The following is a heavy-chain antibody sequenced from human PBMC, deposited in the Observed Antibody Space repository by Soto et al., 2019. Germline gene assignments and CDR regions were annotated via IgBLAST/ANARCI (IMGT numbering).Heavy chain of an antibody. CDR1: GYTFTNYG. J-gene: IGHJ6*02. CDR2: ISTYNGHT. Sequence: QVQLVQSGAEVKKLGASGKVSCKASGYTFTNYGISWVRQAPGQGLAWMGWISTYNGHTTSAQQLQGRLTMTTDTSTSTVSMELRSLRSDDAAVYFCARDFAQQWLAYGLDVCGHGTTGTVSS. D-gene: IGHD6-19*01. V-gene: IGHV1-18*01. CDR3: ARDFAQQWLAYGLDV.